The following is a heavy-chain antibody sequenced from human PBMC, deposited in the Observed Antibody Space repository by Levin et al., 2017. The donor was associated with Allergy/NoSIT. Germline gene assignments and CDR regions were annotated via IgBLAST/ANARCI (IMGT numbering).Heavy chain of an antibody. V-gene: IGHV3-72*01. CDR3: ARRGSGTYGSIDY. D-gene: IGHD3-10*01. CDR1: GFTFSDHY. CDR2: TRNKANSYTT. J-gene: IGHJ4*02. Sequence: PGGSLRLSCAASGFTFSDHYMDWVRQAPGKGLEWVGRTRNKANSYTTEYAASVKGRFTVSRDDSKNSLYLQMNSLKTEDTAVYYCARRGSGTYGSIDYWGQGTLVTVSS.